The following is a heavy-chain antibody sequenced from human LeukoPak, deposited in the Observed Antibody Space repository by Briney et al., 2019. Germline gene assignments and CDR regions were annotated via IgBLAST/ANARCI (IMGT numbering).Heavy chain of an antibody. V-gene: IGHV3-23*01. CDR1: GFTFSSYA. D-gene: IGHD2-15*01. Sequence: PGGSLRLSCAASGFTFSSYAMSWVRQAPGKGLEWVSAISGSGGSTYYADSVKGRFTISRDNSKNTLYLQMNSLRAEDTAVYYCAKGPCSGGSCYSYYFDYWGQGTLVTVSS. CDR3: AKGPCSGGSCYSYYFDY. CDR2: ISGSGGST. J-gene: IGHJ4*02.